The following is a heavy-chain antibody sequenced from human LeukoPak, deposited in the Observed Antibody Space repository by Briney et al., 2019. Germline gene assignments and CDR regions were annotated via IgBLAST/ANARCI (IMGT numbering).Heavy chain of an antibody. CDR2: ILYDGSNK. Sequence: GRSLRLSCAASGFTFSSYGMHWVRQAPGKGLEWVAVILYDGSNKYYADSVKGRFTISRDNSKNTLYLQMNSLRAEDTAVYYCAKDGGYKNFLYYFDYWGQGTLVTVSS. CDR3: AKDGGYKNFLYYFDY. D-gene: IGHD5-24*01. V-gene: IGHV3-30*18. J-gene: IGHJ4*02. CDR1: GFTFSSYG.